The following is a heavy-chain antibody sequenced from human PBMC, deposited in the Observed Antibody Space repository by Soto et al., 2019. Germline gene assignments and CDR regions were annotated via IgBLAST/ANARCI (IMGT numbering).Heavy chain of an antibody. Sequence: EVQLLESGGGLVQPGGSLRLSCGSSGFNFANYAMGWVRQAPGKGLEWVSGISSTGRRTYYADSVRGRFSISRDNSKNTVDLQINSLRAEDTAVYYCAKVANVGVVVEYFDRWGQGSLVTVSS. CDR2: ISSTGRRT. CDR3: AKVANVGVVVEYFDR. V-gene: IGHV3-23*01. J-gene: IGHJ4*02. D-gene: IGHD3-3*01. CDR1: GFNFANYA.